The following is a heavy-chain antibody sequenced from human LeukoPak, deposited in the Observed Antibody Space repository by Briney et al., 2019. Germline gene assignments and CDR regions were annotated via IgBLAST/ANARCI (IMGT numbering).Heavy chain of an antibody. V-gene: IGHV1-69-2*01. CDR3: ATFPRGPRNC. Sequence: GASVKVSCKVYGYTFNSYFIHWVQQAPGKGLEWMGLIDPEDGETIYAENFQGRVTIAADTSTDTAYLELTNLRSHDTAVYYCATFPRGPRNCWGQGTLVTVSS. CDR1: GYTFNSYF. CDR2: IDPEDGET. J-gene: IGHJ4*02. D-gene: IGHD1-14*01.